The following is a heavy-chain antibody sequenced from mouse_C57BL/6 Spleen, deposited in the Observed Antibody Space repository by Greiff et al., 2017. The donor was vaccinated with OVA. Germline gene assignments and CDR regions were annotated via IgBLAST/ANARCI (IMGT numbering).Heavy chain of an antibody. CDR3: ARGGTDYEDY. J-gene: IGHJ2*01. Sequence: EVQLQQSGPELVKPGASVSISCKASGYSFTDYYMNWVKQSNGKSLEWIGVFNPYYDTTSYNQKFKGKATLTVDQSSSTAYMQLNHLTSEDSAVYYGARGGTDYEDYWGQGTTLTVSS. CDR2: FNPYYDTT. V-gene: IGHV1-39*01. D-gene: IGHD2-4*01. CDR1: GYSFTDYY.